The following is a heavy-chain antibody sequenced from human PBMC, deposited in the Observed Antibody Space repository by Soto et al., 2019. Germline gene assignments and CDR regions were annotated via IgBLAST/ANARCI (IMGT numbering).Heavy chain of an antibody. CDR2: IYSGGST. J-gene: IGHJ4*02. CDR1: GITVSSNY. D-gene: IGHD5-18*01. Sequence: PGGSLRLSCAASGITVSSNYMSWVRQAPGRGLEWVSLIYSGGSTYYADSVKGRFTISRDNSKNTLYHQMNSLRAEDTAVYYCARAGYIYGPFDYWGQGTLVTVS. CDR3: ARAGYIYGPFDY. V-gene: IGHV3-53*01.